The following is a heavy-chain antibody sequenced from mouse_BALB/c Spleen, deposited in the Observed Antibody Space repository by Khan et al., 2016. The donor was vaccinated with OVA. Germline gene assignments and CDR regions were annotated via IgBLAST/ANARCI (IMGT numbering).Heavy chain of an antibody. CDR1: GHSFTGYF. V-gene: IGHV1-20*02. CDR2: INPHIGET. Sequence: VQLQQSGPELVKPGASVKISCKASGHSFTGYFMNWVMQSHGKSLEWIGRINPHIGETFYNQKFKGKATLTVDESSSTAHMELRSLASEDSAVYYCARIYRSDFDYWGQGTTLTVSS. D-gene: IGHD1-1*01. J-gene: IGHJ2*01. CDR3: ARIYRSDFDY.